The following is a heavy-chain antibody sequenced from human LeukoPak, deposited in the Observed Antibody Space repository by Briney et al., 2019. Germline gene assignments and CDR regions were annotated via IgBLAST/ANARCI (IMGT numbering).Heavy chain of an antibody. CDR3: ARRATHDAFDI. CDR2: IIPIFGTA. V-gene: IGHV1-69*13. CDR1: GGTFSSYA. D-gene: IGHD1-26*01. J-gene: IGHJ3*02. Sequence: ASVKVSCKASGGTFSSYAISWVRQAPGQGLEWMGGIIPIFGTANYAQKFQGRVTITADESTNTAYMELSSLRSEDTAVYYCARRATHDAFDIWGQGTMVTVSS.